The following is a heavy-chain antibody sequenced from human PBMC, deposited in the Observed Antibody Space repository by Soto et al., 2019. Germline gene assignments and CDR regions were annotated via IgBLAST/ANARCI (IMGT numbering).Heavy chain of an antibody. CDR1: FYSFTFYY. CDR2: INPKSGGT. Sequence: GASVXVSFRSSFYSFTFYYIHFLRQAPGQGLEWMGWINPKSGGTKYAEKFQGRVSMTGDTSITTAYMELSSLRSDDTAVYYCAHHTLAFDMWGQAT. V-gene: IGHV1-2*02. D-gene: IGHD2-2*02. J-gene: IGHJ3*02. CDR3: AHHTLAFDM.